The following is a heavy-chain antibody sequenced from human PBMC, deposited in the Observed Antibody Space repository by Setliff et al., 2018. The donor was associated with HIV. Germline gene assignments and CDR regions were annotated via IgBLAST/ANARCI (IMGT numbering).Heavy chain of an antibody. CDR3: ARGQLRYLANDYYFDY. V-gene: IGHV4-38-2*02. CDR1: GGSITGHY. CDR2: VYDSGNT. J-gene: IGHJ4*02. D-gene: IGHD3-9*01. Sequence: SETLSLTCTVSGGSITGHYWGWIRQPPGRGLEWIGSVYDSGNTYYKPALESRAAISLDTSMNQFSLKLSSVTAADTAVYYCARGQLRYLANDYYFDYWGQGTLVTVSS.